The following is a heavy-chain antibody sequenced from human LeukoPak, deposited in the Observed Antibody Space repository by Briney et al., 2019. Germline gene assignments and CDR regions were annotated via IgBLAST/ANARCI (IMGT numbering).Heavy chain of an antibody. CDR3: ARGDNSAFDI. CDR1: GFTLRRYG. Sequence: GGSLRLSCAASGFTLRRYGVNWVRQAPGKGLEWVASIKQGESERYYVDSVNGRFTISRDNAKNSLYLQMNSLRAEDTAVYYCARGDNSAFDIWGQGTMVTVSS. J-gene: IGHJ3*02. V-gene: IGHV3-7*04. CDR2: IKQGESER. D-gene: IGHD3-22*01.